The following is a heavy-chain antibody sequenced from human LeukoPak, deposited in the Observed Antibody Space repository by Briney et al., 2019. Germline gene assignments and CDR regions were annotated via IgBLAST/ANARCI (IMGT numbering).Heavy chain of an antibody. J-gene: IGHJ3*02. D-gene: IGHD3-22*01. Sequence: GGFLRLSCAASGFTFSSYSMNWVRQAPGKGLEWVSSISSSSSYIYYADSVKGRFTISRDNAKNSLYLQMNSLRAEDTAVYYCARDRYYYDSSGYSPPKDAFDIWGQGTMVTVSS. CDR3: ARDRYYYDSSGYSPPKDAFDI. V-gene: IGHV3-21*01. CDR1: GFTFSSYS. CDR2: ISSSSSYI.